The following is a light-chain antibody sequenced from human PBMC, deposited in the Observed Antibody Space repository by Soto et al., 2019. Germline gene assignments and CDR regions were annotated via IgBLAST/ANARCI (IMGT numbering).Light chain of an antibody. J-gene: IGKJ5*01. CDR1: ESVTSSH. CDR2: GAS. Sequence: EIVLMQSPDTLSLSPGERATLSCRASESVTSSHLAWYQQKPGQAPRLLIYGASSRATGIPDRFSGSGSGTDFTLTISRLEPEDFAVYYCQHYGSSRNTFGQGTRLEIK. CDR3: QHYGSSRNT. V-gene: IGKV3-20*01.